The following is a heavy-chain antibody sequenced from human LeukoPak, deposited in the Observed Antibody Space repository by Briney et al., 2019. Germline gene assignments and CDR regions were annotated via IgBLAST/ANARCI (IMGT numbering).Heavy chain of an antibody. D-gene: IGHD1-26*01. CDR3: TRRGGSGRAFDY. J-gene: IGHJ4*02. CDR1: GASISGGTYY. Sequence: PSETQSLTCSVPGASISGGTYYWGWIRQPPGKGLEWIGSIYYTGSTYDNPSLKSRVTISVDTSKNQFSLKLSSVTAADTAVYYCTRRGGSGRAFDYWGQGTLVTVSS. V-gene: IGHV4-39*01. CDR2: IYYTGST.